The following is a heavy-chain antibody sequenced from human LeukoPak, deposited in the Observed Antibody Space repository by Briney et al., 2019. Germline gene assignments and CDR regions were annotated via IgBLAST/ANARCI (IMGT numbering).Heavy chain of an antibody. Sequence: PSETLSLACTVSGGSISSYYWSWIRQPPGKGLEWIGYIYYSGSTNYNPSLKSRVTISVDTSKNQFSLKLSSVTAADTAVYYCARLLTGGDYWGQGTLVTVSS. CDR3: ARLLTGGDY. V-gene: IGHV4-59*01. J-gene: IGHJ4*01. CDR1: GGSISSYY. CDR2: IYYSGST. D-gene: IGHD2-15*01.